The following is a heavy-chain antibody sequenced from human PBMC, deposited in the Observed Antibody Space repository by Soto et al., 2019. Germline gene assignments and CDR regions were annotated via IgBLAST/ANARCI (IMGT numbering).Heavy chain of an antibody. D-gene: IGHD5-12*01. CDR1: GFTFSSYW. CDR2: IKQDGSEK. J-gene: IGHJ6*03. Sequence: EVQLVESGGGLVQPGGSLRLSCAASGFTFSSYWMSGVRQAPGKGLEWVANIKQDGSEKYYVDSVKGRFTISRDNAKNSLYLQMNSLRAEDTAVYYCAREMRQYSGYDVNYYYYMDVWGKGTTVTVSS. CDR3: AREMRQYSGYDVNYYYYMDV. V-gene: IGHV3-7*01.